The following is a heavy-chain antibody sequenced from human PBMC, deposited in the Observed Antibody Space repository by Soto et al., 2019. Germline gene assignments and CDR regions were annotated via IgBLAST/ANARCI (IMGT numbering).Heavy chain of an antibody. Sequence: SETLSLTCTVSGGSISTYYWSWIRQPPGKGLEWIGYVFYSGSTNYNPSLRSRVTISVDTSKNQFSLKLRSVTAADTAVYFCARVNDYGGNVADYWGQGTLVTVS. D-gene: IGHD4-17*01. CDR1: GGSISTYY. CDR2: VFYSGST. CDR3: ARVNDYGGNVADY. V-gene: IGHV4-59*08. J-gene: IGHJ4*02.